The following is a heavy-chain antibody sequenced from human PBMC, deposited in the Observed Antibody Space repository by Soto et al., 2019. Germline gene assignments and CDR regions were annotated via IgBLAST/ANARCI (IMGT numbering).Heavy chain of an antibody. CDR2: ISSSSSSI. J-gene: IGHJ4*02. Sequence: GGSLRLSCAASGFTFSSYSMNWVRQAPGKGLDWVSSISSSSSSIYYADSVKGRFTISRDNAKNSLYLQMNSLRAEDTAVYYCARGAHSSSWFFLDYWGQGAPVTVSS. D-gene: IGHD6-13*01. CDR1: GFTFSSYS. CDR3: ARGAHSSSWFFLDY. V-gene: IGHV3-21*01.